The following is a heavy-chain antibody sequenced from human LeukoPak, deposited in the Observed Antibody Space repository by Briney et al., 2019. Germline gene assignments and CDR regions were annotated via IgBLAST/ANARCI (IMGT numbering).Heavy chain of an antibody. CDR3: ARDGGEAAAGTYGWFDP. D-gene: IGHD6-13*01. J-gene: IGHJ5*02. CDR1: GGTFSSYA. CDR2: IIPIFGTA. Sequence: GSSVKVSCKASGGTFSSYAISWVRQAPGQGLEWMGGIIPIFGTANYAQKFQGRVTITADKSTSTVYMELSSLRSEDTAVYYCARDGGEAAAGTYGWFDPWGQGTLVTVSS. V-gene: IGHV1-69*06.